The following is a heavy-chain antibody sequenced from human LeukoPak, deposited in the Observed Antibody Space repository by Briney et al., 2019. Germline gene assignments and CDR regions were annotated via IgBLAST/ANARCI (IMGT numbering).Heavy chain of an antibody. CDR1: GFSVSNNY. CDR3: GRAGVYSASSGYGPDR. V-gene: IGHV3-53*01. CDR2: IHSGGET. D-gene: IGHD3-22*01. Sequence: GGSLRLSCAASGFSVSNNYMSWVRQAPGKGLEWVSVIHSGGETYYTDSVKGRFTISRDNSKNTLYLQMNSLRAEDTAVYYCGRAGVYSASSGYGPDRWGQGNLVTVSS. J-gene: IGHJ5*02.